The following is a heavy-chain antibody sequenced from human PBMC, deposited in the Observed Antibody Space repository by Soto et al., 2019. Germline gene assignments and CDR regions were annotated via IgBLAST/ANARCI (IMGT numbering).Heavy chain of an antibody. CDR2: IWYDGSNK. D-gene: IGHD3-16*01. CDR1: GFTFSSYG. J-gene: IGHJ3*02. CDR3: ARDHGGELPAAFDI. V-gene: IGHV3-33*01. Sequence: PGGSLRLSCAASGFTFSSYGMHWVRQAPGKGLEWVAVIWYDGSNKYYADSVKGRFTISRDNSKNTLYLQMNSLRAEDTAVYYCARDHGGELPAAFDIWGQGTMVT.